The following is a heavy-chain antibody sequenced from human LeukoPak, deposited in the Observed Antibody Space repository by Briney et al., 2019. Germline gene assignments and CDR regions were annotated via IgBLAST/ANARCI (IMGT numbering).Heavy chain of an antibody. CDR3: ARGDHCSNYLCGNY. D-gene: IGHD4-11*01. CDR2: IIPIFGTA. V-gene: IGHV1-69*05. J-gene: IGHJ4*02. Sequence: ASVKVSCKASGGTFSSYAISWVRQARGQGLEWMGGIIPIFGTANYAQKFQGRVTITTDESTSTAYMELSSLRSEDTAVYYCARGDHCSNYLCGNYWGQGTLVTVSS. CDR1: GGTFSSYA.